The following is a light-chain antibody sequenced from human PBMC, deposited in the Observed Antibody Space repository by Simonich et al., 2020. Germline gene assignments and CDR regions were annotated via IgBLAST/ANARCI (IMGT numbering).Light chain of an antibody. Sequence: QSALTQPASVSGSPGQSITISCTGTSSDVGGYNYVSWYQQHPGKAPKLMIYDVSKRPSGVSNRFSGSKSGNTASLTISGLQAMDEADYYCQAWDSSTAVFGGGTKLTVL. CDR2: DVS. J-gene: IGLJ3*02. V-gene: IGLV2-14*01. CDR3: QAWDSSTAV. CDR1: SSDVGGYNY.